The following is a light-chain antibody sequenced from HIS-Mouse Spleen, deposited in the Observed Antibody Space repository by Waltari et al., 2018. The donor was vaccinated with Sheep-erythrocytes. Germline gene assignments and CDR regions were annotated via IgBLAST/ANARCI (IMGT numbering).Light chain of an antibody. CDR3: CSYAGSYNHV. CDR2: DVS. CDR1: SSDVGGYNY. J-gene: IGLJ1*01. V-gene: IGLV2-11*01. Sequence: QSSLTQPRPVSGSPGQSVTNSCTGTSSDVGGYNYVSWYQHHPGKAPKLMIYDVSKRPSGVPDRFSGSKSGNTASLTISGLQAEDEADYYCCSYAGSYNHVFATGTKVTVL.